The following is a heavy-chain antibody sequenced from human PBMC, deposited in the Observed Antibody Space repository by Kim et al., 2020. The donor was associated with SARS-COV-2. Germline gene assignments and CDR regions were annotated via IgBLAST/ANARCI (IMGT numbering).Heavy chain of an antibody. D-gene: IGHD6-13*01. J-gene: IGHJ4*02. Sequence: LSLTCAASGFTFSSYSMNWVRQAPGKGLEWVSYISSSSSTIYYADSVKGRFTISRDNAKNSLYLQMNSLRAEDTAVYYCARDEQQLAHDYWGQGTLVTVSS. CDR1: GFTFSSYS. V-gene: IGHV3-48*04. CDR3: ARDEQQLAHDY. CDR2: ISSSSSTI.